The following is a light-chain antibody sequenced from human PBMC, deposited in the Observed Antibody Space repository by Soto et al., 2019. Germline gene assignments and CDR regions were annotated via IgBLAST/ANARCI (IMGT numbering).Light chain of an antibody. V-gene: IGLV2-14*01. CDR2: DVS. Sequence: QSALTQPASVSGSPGQSITISCTGTSSDVGGYNYVSWYQQHPGKAPKLMIYDVSNRPSGVSNRFSGSKSGNTASLTISGLQAADEADYYCSCYTRSSTVVFGGGTQLTVL. CDR1: SSDVGGYNY. J-gene: IGLJ2*01. CDR3: SCYTRSSTVV.